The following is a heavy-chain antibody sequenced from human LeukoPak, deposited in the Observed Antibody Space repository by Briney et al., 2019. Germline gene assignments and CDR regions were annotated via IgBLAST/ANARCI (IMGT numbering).Heavy chain of an antibody. CDR2: IIPIFGIA. J-gene: IGHJ3*02. D-gene: IGHD4-17*01. CDR3: AGESTVTTSGDRAFDI. CDR1: GGTFSSYA. Sequence: SVKVSCKASGGTFSSYAISWVRQAPGQGLEWMGRIIPIFGIANYAQKFQGRVTITADKSTSTAYMELSSLRSEDTAVYYCAGESTVTTSGDRAFDIWGQGTMVTVSS. V-gene: IGHV1-69*04.